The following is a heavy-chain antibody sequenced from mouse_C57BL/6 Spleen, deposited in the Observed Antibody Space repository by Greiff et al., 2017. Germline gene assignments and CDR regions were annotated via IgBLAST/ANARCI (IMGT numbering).Heavy chain of an antibody. CDR3: ARSLYYCGSSYPHWYFDV. CDR2: INPNNGGT. CDR1: GYTFTDYY. J-gene: IGHJ1*03. Sequence: EVQLQQSGPELVKPGASVKISCKASGYTFTDYYMNWVKQSHGKSLEWIGDINPNNGGTSYNQKFKGKATLTVDKSSSTAYMELRSLTSEDSAVYYCARSLYYCGSSYPHWYFDVWGTGTTVTVSS. V-gene: IGHV1-26*01. D-gene: IGHD1-1*01.